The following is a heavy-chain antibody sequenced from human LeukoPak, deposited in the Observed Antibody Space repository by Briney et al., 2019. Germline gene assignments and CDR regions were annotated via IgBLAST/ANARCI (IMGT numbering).Heavy chain of an antibody. CDR1: GGSISSYY. CDR3: AREVVAAPGTVDY. J-gene: IGHJ4*02. D-gene: IGHD6-13*01. V-gene: IGHV4-4*07. CDR2: IYISGST. Sequence: SETLSLTCTVSGGSISSYYWSWIRQPAGKGLEWIGRIYISGSTNYNPSLKSRVTIDTSKNQFSLKLSSVTAADTAVYYCAREVVAAPGTVDYWGQGTLVTVSS.